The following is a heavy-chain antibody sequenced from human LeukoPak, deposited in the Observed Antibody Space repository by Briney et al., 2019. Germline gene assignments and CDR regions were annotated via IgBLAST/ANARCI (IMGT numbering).Heavy chain of an antibody. D-gene: IGHD5/OR15-5a*01. Sequence: GGSLRLSCAASGFTFSSYSMNWVRQAPGKGLEWVSYISSSGSTIYYADSVKGRFTISRDNAKNSLYLQMNSLRAEDTAVYYCARTVYGVMGAFDIWGQGTMVTVSS. CDR3: ARTVYGVMGAFDI. CDR2: ISSSGSTI. CDR1: GFTFSSYS. J-gene: IGHJ3*02. V-gene: IGHV3-48*04.